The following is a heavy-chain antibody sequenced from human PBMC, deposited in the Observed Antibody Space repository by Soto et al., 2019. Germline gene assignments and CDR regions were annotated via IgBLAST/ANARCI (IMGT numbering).Heavy chain of an antibody. CDR2: INGDGTTR. D-gene: IGHD6-19*01. J-gene: IGHJ4*02. V-gene: IGHV3-74*01. Sequence: VQLVESGGGLVQPGGSLRLSCAASGFTFSSHWMHWVRQTAGEGLVWVSRINGDGTTRSYADSVKGRFTISRDNAKNTLYLQMNSLRADDTAMYYCARHSYTSGWDYFDYWGQGTLATVPS. CDR1: GFTFSSHW. CDR3: ARHSYTSGWDYFDY.